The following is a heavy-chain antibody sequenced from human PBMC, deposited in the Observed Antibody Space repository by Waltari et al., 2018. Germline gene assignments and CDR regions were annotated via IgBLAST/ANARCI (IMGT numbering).Heavy chain of an antibody. D-gene: IGHD3-16*01. CDR1: GDSVPSKTAP. CDR2: TYYRSRWYN. V-gene: IGHV6-1*01. Sequence: QVQLQQSGPGLVKPSQTLSLTCAISGDSVPSKTAPWNWTRQSPSRGLEWLGRTYYRSRWYNNYAVSVKSRITINQDTSKNQFSLQLSSVTPEDTAVYYCARDPPDGYTYFDYWGQGTLVTVSS. CDR3: ARDPPDGYTYFDY. J-gene: IGHJ4*02.